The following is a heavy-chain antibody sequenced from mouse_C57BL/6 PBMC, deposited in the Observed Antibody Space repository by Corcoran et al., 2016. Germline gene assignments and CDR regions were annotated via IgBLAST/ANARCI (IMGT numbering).Heavy chain of an antibody. D-gene: IGHD2-4*01. CDR3: ASVIYYDYEENYFDY. CDR1: GYTFTDYY. CDR2: INPNNGGT. Sequence: EVQLQQSGPELVKPEASVKISSTASGYTFTDYYMNWVQPGHGKSLEWIGDINPNNGGTSYNQTFKGKATLTVDKSSSTAYMELRSLTSEDSAVYYGASVIYYDYEENYFDYWGQGTTLTVSS. V-gene: IGHV1-26*01. J-gene: IGHJ2*01.